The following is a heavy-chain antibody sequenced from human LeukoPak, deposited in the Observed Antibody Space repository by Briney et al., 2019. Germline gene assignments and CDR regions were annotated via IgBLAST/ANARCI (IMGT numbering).Heavy chain of an antibody. CDR2: ISYDGTNK. CDR1: GFSFPTND. Sequence: GRSLRLSCAASGFSFPTNDMHWVRQVPGKGLEWVALISYDGTNKYYVDSVKGRFTISRDNSKNTLYLVMDSLRAEDTAVYYCVKNYDYVWGNYRYSYGMDVWGQGTTVTVSS. D-gene: IGHD3-16*02. CDR3: VKNYDYVWGNYRYSYGMDV. V-gene: IGHV3-30*18. J-gene: IGHJ6*02.